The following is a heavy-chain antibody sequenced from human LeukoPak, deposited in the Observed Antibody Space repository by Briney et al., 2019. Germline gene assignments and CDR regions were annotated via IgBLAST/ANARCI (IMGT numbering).Heavy chain of an antibody. CDR2: IYYSGST. CDR3: ARHGGYDFFYFDY. J-gene: IGHJ4*02. CDR1: GGSISSSSYY. V-gene: IGHV4-39*01. D-gene: IGHD5-12*01. Sequence: SETLSLTCTVSGGSISSSSYYWGWIRQPPGKGLEWIGSIYYSGSTYYNPSLKSRVTISVDTSKNQFSLKLSSVTAADTAVYYCARHGGYDFFYFDYWGQGTLVTVSS.